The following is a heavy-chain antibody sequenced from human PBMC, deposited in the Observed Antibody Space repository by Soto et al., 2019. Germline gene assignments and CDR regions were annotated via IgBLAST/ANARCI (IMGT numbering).Heavy chain of an antibody. J-gene: IGHJ6*02. Sequence: GGSLRLSCAASGFPFNNYYMLWVRQAPGKGLEWVSTFGSAGDIYYSDSVKGRFTISRDNARESLYLQMNSLRAADTAVYYCARGGPNWDYYFYGMDVWGQGTTVTVSS. CDR2: FGSAGDI. CDR3: ARGGPNWDYYFYGMDV. CDR1: GFPFNNYY. D-gene: IGHD3-16*01. V-gene: IGHV3-13*01.